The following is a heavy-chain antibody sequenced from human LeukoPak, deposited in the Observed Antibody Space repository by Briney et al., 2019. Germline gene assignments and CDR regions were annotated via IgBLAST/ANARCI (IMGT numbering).Heavy chain of an antibody. CDR1: GGSISSYY. J-gene: IGHJ6*02. D-gene: IGHD6-13*01. CDR3: ARLSIAAAAPHRYYYYGMDV. Sequence: SETLSLTCTVSGGSISSYYWSWIRQPPGKGLEWIGYIYYSGSTNYNPSLKSRVTISVDTPKNQFSLKLSSVTAADTAVYYCARLSIAAAAPHRYYYYGMDVWGQGTTVTVSS. V-gene: IGHV4-59*08. CDR2: IYYSGST.